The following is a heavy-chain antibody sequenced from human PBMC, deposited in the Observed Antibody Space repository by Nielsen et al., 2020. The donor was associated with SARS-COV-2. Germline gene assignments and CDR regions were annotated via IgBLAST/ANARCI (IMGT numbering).Heavy chain of an antibody. J-gene: IGHJ6*02. V-gene: IGHV3-74*01. Sequence: GESLKISCAASGFTFSVYSMNWVRQAPGKGLVWVSRINRDGSATNYADSVKGRFTISRDNGGNTLYLQVNSLRAEDTAVYYCVREGDGYHSYYYGLDVWGRGTTVTVSS. CDR3: VREGDGYHSYYYGLDV. D-gene: IGHD5-24*01. CDR2: INRDGSAT. CDR1: GFTFSVYS.